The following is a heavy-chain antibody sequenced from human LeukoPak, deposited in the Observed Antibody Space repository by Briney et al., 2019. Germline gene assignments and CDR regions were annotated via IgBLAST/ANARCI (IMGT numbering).Heavy chain of an antibody. CDR2: FDPEDGET. D-gene: IGHD3-3*01. CDR3: ASSFYDFWSGHHMDV. V-gene: IGHV1-24*01. Sequence: ASVKVSCKVSGYTLTELSMHWVRQAPGKGLEWMGGFDPEDGETFYAQKFQGRVTITADKSTSTAYMELSSLRSEDTAVYYCASSFYDFWSGHHMDVWGKGTTVTVSS. CDR1: GYTLTELS. J-gene: IGHJ6*03.